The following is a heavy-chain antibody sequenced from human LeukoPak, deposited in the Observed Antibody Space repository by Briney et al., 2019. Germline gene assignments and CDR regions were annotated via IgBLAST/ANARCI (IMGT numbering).Heavy chain of an antibody. CDR2: INTNTGNP. V-gene: IGHV7-4-1*02. D-gene: IGHD4-23*01. Sequence: ASVKVSCKASEYTFTSYAMNWVRQAPGQGLEWMGWINTNTGNPTYAQGFTGRFVFSLDTSVSTAYLQISNLKAEDTALYYCARDNGGANDAFDIWGQGTMVTVSP. CDR3: ARDNGGANDAFDI. J-gene: IGHJ3*02. CDR1: EYTFTSYA.